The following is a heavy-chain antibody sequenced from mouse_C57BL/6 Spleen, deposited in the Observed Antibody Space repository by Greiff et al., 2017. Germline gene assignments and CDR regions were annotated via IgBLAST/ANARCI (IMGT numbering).Heavy chain of an antibody. Sequence: VQLQQPGAELVKPGASVKLSCKASGYTFTSYWMQWVKQRPGQGLEWIGEIDPSDSYTNYNQKFKGKATLTVDTSSSTAYMQLSSLTSEDSAVYYCARGGSTMVTTGAMDYWGQGTSVTVSS. D-gene: IGHD2-2*01. V-gene: IGHV1-50*01. CDR2: IDPSDSYT. J-gene: IGHJ4*01. CDR3: ARGGSTMVTTGAMDY. CDR1: GYTFTSYW.